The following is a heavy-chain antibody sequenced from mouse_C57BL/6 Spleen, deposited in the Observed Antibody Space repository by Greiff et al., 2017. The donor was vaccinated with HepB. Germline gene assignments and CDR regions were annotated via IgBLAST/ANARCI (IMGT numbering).Heavy chain of an antibody. CDR1: GYTFTSYW. V-gene: IGHV1-72*01. CDR2: IDPNSGGT. CDR3: ARYYGSSDWYFDV. D-gene: IGHD1-1*01. J-gene: IGHJ1*03. Sequence: QVQLQQPGAELVKPGASVKLSCKASGYTFTSYWMHWVKQRPGRGLEWIGRIDPNSGGTKYNEKFKSKATLTVDKHSSTAYMQLSSLTSEDSAVYDGARYYGSSDWYFDVWGTGTTVTVSS.